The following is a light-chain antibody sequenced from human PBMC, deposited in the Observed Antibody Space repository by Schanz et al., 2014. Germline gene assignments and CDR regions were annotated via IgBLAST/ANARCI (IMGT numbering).Light chain of an antibody. Sequence: QSALTQPASVSGSPGQSITISCTGTSSDVGTYSFISWYQHHPGKAPKLMIYEDTKRPSGVPDRFSGSKSGNTASLTISGLQAEDEADYYCVSYTSSSTLVFGGGTKLTVL. CDR3: VSYTSSSTLV. CDR1: SSDVGTYSF. J-gene: IGLJ2*01. V-gene: IGLV2-14*02. CDR2: EDT.